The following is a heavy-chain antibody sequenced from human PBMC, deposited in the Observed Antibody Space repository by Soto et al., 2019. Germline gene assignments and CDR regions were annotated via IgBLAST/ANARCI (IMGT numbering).Heavy chain of an antibody. V-gene: IGHV3-30*18. D-gene: IGHD2-15*01. CDR1: GFIFSNYG. J-gene: IGHJ4*02. CDR2: IPYDGNKK. Sequence: GGSLRLSCVPSGFIFSNYGMHWVRQAPGKALEWVAVIPYDGNKKDYGDSVKGRFTISRDNSKNTLYLQMSSLRTEDTAIYYCAKDNCSGGDCFSRFDCWGQGTQVTVSS. CDR3: AKDNCSGGDCFSRFDC.